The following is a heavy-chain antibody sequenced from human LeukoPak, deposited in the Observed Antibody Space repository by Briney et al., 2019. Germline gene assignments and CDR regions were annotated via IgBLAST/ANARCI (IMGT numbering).Heavy chain of an antibody. D-gene: IGHD3-22*01. Sequence: RGSPRLSCAASGFTFSSYEMNWVRQAPGKGLEWVSYISSSGSTIYYADSVKGRFTISRDNAKDSLYLQMNSLRAEDTAVYYCAAGGSSGYYPDYWGQGTLVTVSS. CDR3: AAGGSSGYYPDY. J-gene: IGHJ4*02. CDR2: ISSSGSTI. V-gene: IGHV3-48*03. CDR1: GFTFSSYE.